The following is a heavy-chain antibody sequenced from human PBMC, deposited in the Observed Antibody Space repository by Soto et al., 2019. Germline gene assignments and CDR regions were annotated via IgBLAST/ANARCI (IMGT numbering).Heavy chain of an antibody. Sequence: QVQLVESGGGVVQPGRSLRLSCAASGFTFSSYGMHWVRQAPGKGLEWVAVIWYDGSNKYYADSVKGRFTISRDNSKNTLYLQMNSLRAEDTAVYYCARDEDIVVVPADTGAFDIWGQGTMVTVSS. V-gene: IGHV3-33*01. D-gene: IGHD2-2*01. CDR3: ARDEDIVVVPADTGAFDI. CDR2: IWYDGSNK. CDR1: GFTFSSYG. J-gene: IGHJ3*02.